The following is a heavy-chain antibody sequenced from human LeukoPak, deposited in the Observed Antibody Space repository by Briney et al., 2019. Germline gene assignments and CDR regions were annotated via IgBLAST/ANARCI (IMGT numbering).Heavy chain of an antibody. V-gene: IGHV3-7*05. J-gene: IGHJ4*02. Sequence: GGYLRLSCAVSGFSFSSSWMSWVRQAPGKGLEWLANIKTDGSEKYYVDSVKGRFTISRDNAKNSLYLQMNSLRAEDTALYYCATASRGNELIYWGEGTLVTVSS. CDR2: IKTDGSEK. D-gene: IGHD5-12*01. CDR1: GFSFSSSW. CDR3: ATASRGNELIY.